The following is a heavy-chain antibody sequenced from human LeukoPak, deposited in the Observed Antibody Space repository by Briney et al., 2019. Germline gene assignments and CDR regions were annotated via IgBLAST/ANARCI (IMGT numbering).Heavy chain of an antibody. CDR2: ISYDGSNK. V-gene: IGHV3-30-3*01. CDR3: ARDLGGPTTTGSLDY. CDR1: GFTFSSYA. J-gene: IGHJ4*02. D-gene: IGHD2-8*01. Sequence: GGSLRLSCAASGFTFSSYAMHWVRQAPGKGLEWVAVISYDGSNKYYADSVKGRYTISRDNSKNTLYLQMNSLRAEDTAVYYCARDLGGPTTTGSLDYWGQGTLVTVSS.